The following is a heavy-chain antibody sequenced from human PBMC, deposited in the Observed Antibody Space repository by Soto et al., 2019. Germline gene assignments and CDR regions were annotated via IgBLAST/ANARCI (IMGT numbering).Heavy chain of an antibody. D-gene: IGHD3-22*01. CDR1: GGTFSSYA. Sequence: ASVKVSCKASGGTFSSYAISWVRQAPGQGLEWMGGIIPIFGTANYAQKFQGRVTLTADESTSTAYMELSSLRSEDTAVYYCAGGYYYDSSGYYYYYYYGMDVWGQGTTVTVSS. J-gene: IGHJ6*02. V-gene: IGHV1-69*13. CDR3: AGGYYYDSSGYYYYYYYGMDV. CDR2: IIPIFGTA.